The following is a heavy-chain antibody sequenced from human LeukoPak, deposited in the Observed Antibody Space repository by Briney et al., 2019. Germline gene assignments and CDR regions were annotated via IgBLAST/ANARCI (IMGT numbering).Heavy chain of an antibody. CDR3: AKGRSGSHYDAFDI. V-gene: IGHV3-23*01. J-gene: IGHJ3*02. Sequence: GGSLRLSCGASGFTFSSYAMSWVRQAPGTGLEWVSGISSSGGTTYYADSVKGRFTISRDYSKNTLYLQMNSLRAEDTAVYYCAKGRSGSHYDAFDIWGQGTMVTVSS. CDR1: GFTFSSYA. CDR2: ISSSGGTT. D-gene: IGHD1-26*01.